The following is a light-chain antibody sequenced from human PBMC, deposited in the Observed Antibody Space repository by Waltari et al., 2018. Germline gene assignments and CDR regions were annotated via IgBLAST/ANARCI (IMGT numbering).Light chain of an antibody. Sequence: QSALTQPASVSGSPGQPITISCTGTSSDVGGYNYGSWYQQHPGKAPKLMIYEVSNRPSGVSNRFSGSKSGNTASLTISGLQAEDEADYYCSSYTSSSTLVFGGGTKLTVL. V-gene: IGLV2-14*01. CDR1: SSDVGGYNY. J-gene: IGLJ2*01. CDR3: SSYTSSSTLV. CDR2: EVS.